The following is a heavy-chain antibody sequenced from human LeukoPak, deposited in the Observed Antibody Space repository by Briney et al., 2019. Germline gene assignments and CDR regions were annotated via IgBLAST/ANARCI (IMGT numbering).Heavy chain of an antibody. CDR1: GFIFDDYA. CDR2: ISWSRGSI. J-gene: IGHJ6*02. D-gene: IGHD3-3*01. CDR3: AKDTSITIFGVVSSYYGMDV. Sequence: SGRSLRLSCAASGFIFDDYAMHWVRQGPGKGLEWVSGISWSRGSIGYADSVKGRFTISRDNAKNSLYLQMNSLRAEDTALYYCAKDTSITIFGVVSSYYGMDVWGQGTTVTVSS. V-gene: IGHV3-9*01.